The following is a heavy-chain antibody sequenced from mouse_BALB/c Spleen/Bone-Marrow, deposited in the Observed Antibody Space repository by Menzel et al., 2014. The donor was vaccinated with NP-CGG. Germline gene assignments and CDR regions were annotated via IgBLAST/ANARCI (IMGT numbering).Heavy chain of an antibody. CDR3: TRRAYGGSYGFAY. CDR1: GYTFTNYW. Sequence: QVQLQQSGAELAKPGASVKMPCKASGYTFTNYWMHWVKQRPGQGLEWIGYINPSTGYTEYNQKFKDKATLTADKSSSTAYMQLSSLTSEDSSVFYCTRRAYGGSYGFAYWGQGTLVTVSA. CDR2: INPSTGYT. D-gene: IGHD1-1*01. V-gene: IGHV1-7*01. J-gene: IGHJ3*01.